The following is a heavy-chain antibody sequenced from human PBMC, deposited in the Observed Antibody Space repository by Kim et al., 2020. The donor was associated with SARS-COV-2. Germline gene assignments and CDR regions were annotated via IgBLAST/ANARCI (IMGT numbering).Heavy chain of an antibody. J-gene: IGHJ5*02. CDR1: GGSINDYY. V-gene: IGHV4-59*01. D-gene: IGHD6-13*01. Sequence: SETLSLTCTVSGGSINDYYWSWIRQPPGKVLEWIGDINYSGNTNYNPSLKSRVTISVDTSKNPFSLKLSSVTAADTALYYCARALPPNSGWYYAPWGQGTLVTVSS. CDR2: INYSGNT. CDR3: ARALPPNSGWYYAP.